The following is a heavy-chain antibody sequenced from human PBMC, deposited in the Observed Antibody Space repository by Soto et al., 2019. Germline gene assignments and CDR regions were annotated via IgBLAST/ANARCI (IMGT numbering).Heavy chain of an antibody. J-gene: IGHJ5*02. CDR1: GGSFSGYY. CDR2: INHSGST. D-gene: IGHD3-10*01. Sequence: QVQLQQWGAGLLKPSETLSLTCAVYGGSFSGYYWSWIRQPPGKGLEWIGEINHSGSTNYNPSLTSRVTISVDTSKNQFSLKLSSVTAADTAVYYCARGVRGVPPPEGNWFDPWGQGTLVTVSS. CDR3: ARGVRGVPPPEGNWFDP. V-gene: IGHV4-34*01.